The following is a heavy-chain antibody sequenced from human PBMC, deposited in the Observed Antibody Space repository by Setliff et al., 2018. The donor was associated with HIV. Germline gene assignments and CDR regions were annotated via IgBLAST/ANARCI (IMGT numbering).Heavy chain of an antibody. CDR2: IKSKTDGGTT. V-gene: IGHV3-15*01. Sequence: GGSLRLSCAASGFTFNSAWMNWVRQAPGKGLEWVGLIKSKTDGGTTDYVAPVKGRFTISRDDSKNTLYLQMNSLKTEDTAVYYCTTDLPIVESYPFDYWGQGTLVTVSS. J-gene: IGHJ4*02. CDR3: TTDLPIVESYPFDY. D-gene: IGHD1-26*01. CDR1: GFTFNSAW.